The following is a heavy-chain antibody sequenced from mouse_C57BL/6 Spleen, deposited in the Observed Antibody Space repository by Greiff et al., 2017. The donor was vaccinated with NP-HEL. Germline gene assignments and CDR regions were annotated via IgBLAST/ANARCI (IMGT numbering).Heavy chain of an antibody. D-gene: IGHD2-4*01. CDR1: GYAFSSYW. V-gene: IGHV1-80*01. CDR2: IYPGDGDT. CDR3: ARSDYERYYAMDY. Sequence: VQLQQSGAELVKPGASVKISCKASGYAFSSYWMNWVKQRPGKGLEWIGQIYPGDGDTNYNGKFKGKATLTADKSSSTAYMQLSSLTSEDSAVYFCARSDYERYYAMDYWGQGTSVTVSS. J-gene: IGHJ4*01.